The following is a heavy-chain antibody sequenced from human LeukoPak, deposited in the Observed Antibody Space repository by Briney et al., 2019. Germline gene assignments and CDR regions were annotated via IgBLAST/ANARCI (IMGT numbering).Heavy chain of an antibody. V-gene: IGHV4-38-2*02. J-gene: IGHJ4*02. Sequence: SETLSLTCTVSGYSISSGYYWGWIRQPPGKGLEWIGTIYHSGSTYYNPSLKSRVTISVDTSKNQFSLKLSSVTAADTAVYYCARGIVGATTYWGQGTLVTVSS. CDR2: IYHSGST. D-gene: IGHD1-26*01. CDR1: GYSISSGYY. CDR3: ARGIVGATTY.